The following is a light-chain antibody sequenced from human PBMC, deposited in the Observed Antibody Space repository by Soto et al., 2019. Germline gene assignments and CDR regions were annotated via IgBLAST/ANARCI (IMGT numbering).Light chain of an antibody. CDR1: QGISSY. CDR2: TAS. V-gene: IGKV1-9*01. CDR3: QQRNSYPIT. Sequence: DIQLTQSPSFLSASVGDRVTITCRASQGISSYLAWYQQKPGKAPNLLIHTASTLQSGVPSRFSGSGSGTESTLTISSLQPEDFATYYCQQRNSYPITFGQGTRLEIK. J-gene: IGKJ5*01.